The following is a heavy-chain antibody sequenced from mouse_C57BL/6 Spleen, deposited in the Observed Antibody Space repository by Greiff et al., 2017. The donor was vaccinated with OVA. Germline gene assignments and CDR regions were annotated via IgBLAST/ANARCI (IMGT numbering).Heavy chain of an antibody. V-gene: IGHV1-26*01. Sequence: EVQLQQSGPELVKPGASVKISCKASGYTFTDYYMNWVKQSHGKSLEWIGDINPNNGGTSYNQKFKGKATLTVDKSSSTAYMELRSLTSEDSAVYYCARPYYCNYFYAMDYWGQGTSVTVSS. CDR1: GYTFTDYY. CDR3: ARPYYCNYFYAMDY. D-gene: IGHD2-10*01. CDR2: INPNNGGT. J-gene: IGHJ4*01.